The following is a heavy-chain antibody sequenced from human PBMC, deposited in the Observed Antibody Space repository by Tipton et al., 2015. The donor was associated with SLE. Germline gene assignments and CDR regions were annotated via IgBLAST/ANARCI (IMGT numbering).Heavy chain of an antibody. CDR1: GGSISSYY. Sequence: TLSLTCTVSGGSISSYYWSWIRQPPGKGLEWIGYIYYSGSTNSNPSLKSRVTISVDTSKNQFSLKLSSVTAADTAVYYCARFSYDSSGYSFGYWGQGTLVTVSS. D-gene: IGHD3-22*01. J-gene: IGHJ4*02. V-gene: IGHV4-59*01. CDR3: ARFSYDSSGYSFGY. CDR2: IYYSGST.